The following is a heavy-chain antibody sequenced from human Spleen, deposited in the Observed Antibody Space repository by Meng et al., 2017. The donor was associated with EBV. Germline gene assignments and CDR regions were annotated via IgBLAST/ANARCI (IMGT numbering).Heavy chain of an antibody. CDR3: ARVSGGHDVHFDS. V-gene: IGHV4-4*02. CDR2: IYHTGST. J-gene: IGHJ4*02. D-gene: IGHD1-26*01. Sequence: QVQPKEEGQWLVQPSGTLSLNCAVSSGSISSNSWWNWVRQPPGEGLEWIGEIYHTGSTNLNPSLKSRVSMSVDKSTNQFSLKLSSVTAADTGLYYCARVSGGHDVHFDSWAQGTLVTVSS. CDR1: SGSISSNSW.